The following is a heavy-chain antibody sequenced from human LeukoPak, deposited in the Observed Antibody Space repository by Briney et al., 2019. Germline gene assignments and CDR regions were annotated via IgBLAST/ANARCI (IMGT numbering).Heavy chain of an antibody. J-gene: IGHJ4*02. CDR3: ARDRGIAVACDY. D-gene: IGHD6-19*01. CDR1: GFTFTSSA. V-gene: IGHV1-58*01. CDR2: IVVGSGNT. Sequence: SVKVSCKASGFTFTSSAVQWVRQARGQRLEWIGWIVVGSGNTNYAQKFQERVTITRDMSTSTAYMELRSLRSDDTAVYYCARDRGIAVACDYWGQGTLVTVSS.